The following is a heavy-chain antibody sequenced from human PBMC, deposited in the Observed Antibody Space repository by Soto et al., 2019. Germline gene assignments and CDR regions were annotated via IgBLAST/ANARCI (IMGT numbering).Heavy chain of an antibody. CDR1: GGSISSYY. J-gene: IGHJ5*02. CDR2: IYYSGST. CDR3: ARFTLSSSLWHNWVDP. Sequence: NPSETLSLTCTVSGGSISSYYWSWIRQPPGKGLEWIGYIYYSGSTNYNPSLKSRVTISVDTSKNQFSLKLSSVTAADTAVYYCARFTLSSSLWHNWVDPWGQGTLVTVSS. D-gene: IGHD6-13*01. V-gene: IGHV4-59*12.